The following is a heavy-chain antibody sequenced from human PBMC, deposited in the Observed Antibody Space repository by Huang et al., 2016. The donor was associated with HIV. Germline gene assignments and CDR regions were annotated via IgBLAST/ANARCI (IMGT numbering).Heavy chain of an antibody. Sequence: EVQLVESGGGLVKPGGSLRLSCAASGFTFSDYSMSWVRQAQGKGLQWVSHISGSSSYIYYVDSVKGRFAISRDNAKNLLLLQMNSLRAEDTAVYYCARRYNWNYVAHGFDIWGQGTMVTVSS. CDR2: ISGSSSYI. J-gene: IGHJ3*02. D-gene: IGHD1-7*01. V-gene: IGHV3-21*01. CDR3: ARRYNWNYVAHGFDI. CDR1: GFTFSDYS.